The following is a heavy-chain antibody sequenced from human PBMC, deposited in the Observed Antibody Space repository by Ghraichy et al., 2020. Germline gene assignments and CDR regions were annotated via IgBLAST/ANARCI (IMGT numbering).Heavy chain of an antibody. V-gene: IGHV1-2*02. D-gene: IGHD6-13*01. CDR1: GYTFTGYY. CDR3: ARDFNGYSSSWYAY. CDR2: INPNSGGT. J-gene: IGHJ4*02. Sequence: ASVKVSCKASGYTFTGYYMHWVRQAPGQGLEWMGWINPNSGGTNYAQKFQGRVTMTRDTSISTAYMELSRLRSDDTAVYYCARDFNGYSSSWYAYWGQGTLVTVSS.